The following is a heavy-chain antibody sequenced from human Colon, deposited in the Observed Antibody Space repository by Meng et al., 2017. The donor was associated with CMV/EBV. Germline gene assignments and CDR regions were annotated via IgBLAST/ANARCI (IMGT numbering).Heavy chain of an antibody. V-gene: IGHV3-30-3*01. D-gene: IGHD6-19*01. Sequence: GGSLRLSCSASGFTFNIYTSHWVRQAPAKGLEWVTLISFDGITKYYADSVKGRFTISSDTAKKMVYLQMTSLRVEDTALYYCARYNNGWWSLDSWGPGTLVTVSS. CDR1: GFTFNIYT. CDR3: ARYNNGWWSLDS. J-gene: IGHJ4*02. CDR2: ISFDGITK.